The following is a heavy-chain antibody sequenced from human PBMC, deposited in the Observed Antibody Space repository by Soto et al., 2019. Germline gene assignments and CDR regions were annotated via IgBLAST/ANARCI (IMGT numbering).Heavy chain of an antibody. CDR1: GFSLSTSEVG. CDR3: AHAGDYDLLTFDH. Sequence: CPTLMNPTQTLTLTCTFSGFSLSTSEVGVGWIRQPPGKALEWLALLYWDDDKRYSPSLKDRLAISKDTSNNQVVLTITNIDPGDSATYFCAHAGDYDLLTFDHWGPGTLVTVSS. J-gene: IGHJ4*01. V-gene: IGHV2-5*02. D-gene: IGHD4-17*01. CDR2: LYWDDDK.